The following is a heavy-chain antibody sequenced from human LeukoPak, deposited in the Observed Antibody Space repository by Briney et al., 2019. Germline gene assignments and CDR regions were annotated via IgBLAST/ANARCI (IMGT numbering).Heavy chain of an antibody. CDR3: ATDTGPIAARPWSLDY. Sequence: PSETLSLTCTVSGGSLNNNYWSWVRQPPGKGLEWIGYISYSRSTNYNPSLESRVTISVDTSKNQFSLKLSSVTAADTAVYYCATDTGPIAARPWSLDYWGQGTLVPVSS. CDR2: ISYSRST. V-gene: IGHV4-59*01. D-gene: IGHD6-6*01. CDR1: GGSLNNNY. J-gene: IGHJ4*02.